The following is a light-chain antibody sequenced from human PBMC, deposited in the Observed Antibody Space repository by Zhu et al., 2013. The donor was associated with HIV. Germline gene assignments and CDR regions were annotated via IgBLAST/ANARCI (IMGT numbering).Light chain of an antibody. J-gene: IGKJ1*01. V-gene: IGKV1-5*03. CDR3: QHYNSYPWT. Sequence: DVQMTQSPSTLSASVGDRVTITCRASQSINDWLAWYQQKPGEAPKLLIYKASSLEGGVPSRFSGSGAGTDFTLTISNLQPDDFATYYRQHYNSYPWTFGQGTKVEF. CDR1: QSINDW. CDR2: KAS.